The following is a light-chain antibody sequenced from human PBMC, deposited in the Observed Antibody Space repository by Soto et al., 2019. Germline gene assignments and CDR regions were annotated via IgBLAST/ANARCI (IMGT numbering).Light chain of an antibody. CDR1: QTIGNK. Sequence: EIVLAQSPATLSVSPGERVTLSCRATQTIGNKLAWYLQRPGQAPRLLMYGASTRATGIPARFSASGSGTDFILTISSLAPEDFAVYFCQQRFSWPLTFGGGTKVDIK. V-gene: IGKV3-11*01. J-gene: IGKJ4*01. CDR3: QQRFSWPLT. CDR2: GAS.